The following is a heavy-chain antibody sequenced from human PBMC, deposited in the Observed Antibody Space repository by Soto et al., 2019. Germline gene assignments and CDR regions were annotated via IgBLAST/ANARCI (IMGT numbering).Heavy chain of an antibody. Sequence: ETLSLTCTVSGGSISSYYWSWIRQPAGKGLEWIGRIYTSGSTNYNPPLKSRVTMSVDTSKNQFSLKLSSVTAADTAVYYCARDVRDFWSGYPQYDYYYGMDVWGQRTTVTVSS. D-gene: IGHD3-3*01. V-gene: IGHV4-4*07. CDR3: ARDVRDFWSGYPQYDYYYGMDV. J-gene: IGHJ6*02. CDR1: GGSISSYY. CDR2: IYTSGST.